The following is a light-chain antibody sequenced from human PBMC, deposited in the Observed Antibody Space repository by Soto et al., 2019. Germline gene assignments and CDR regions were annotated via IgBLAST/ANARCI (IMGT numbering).Light chain of an antibody. CDR3: QQYCRSPLT. CDR1: QSVSSSY. Sequence: EIVLTQSPGTLSLSPGERATLSCRASQSVSSSYLAWYQQKPGQAPRLLIYGSPSRATGIPDRFSGSQSGTEFTLTISRLETEDFAVYYCQQYCRSPLTFGQETKVDIK. CDR2: GSP. V-gene: IGKV3-20*01. J-gene: IGKJ1*01.